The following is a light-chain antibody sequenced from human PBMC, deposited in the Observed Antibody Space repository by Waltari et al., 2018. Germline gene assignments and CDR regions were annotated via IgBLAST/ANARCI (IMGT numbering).Light chain of an antibody. CDR1: SSDLSAYNY. CDR2: EVS. V-gene: IGLV2-14*01. CDR3: SLHTGSSPLFV. Sequence: QSALTQPASASGSPGQSITVSCSGTSSDLSAYNYVSWYQQHPGRAPKLIIFEVSNRPSGVSNRFSGSRSGNTASLTISGLQAEDEANYYCSLHTGSSPLFVFGTGTKVTVL. J-gene: IGLJ1*01.